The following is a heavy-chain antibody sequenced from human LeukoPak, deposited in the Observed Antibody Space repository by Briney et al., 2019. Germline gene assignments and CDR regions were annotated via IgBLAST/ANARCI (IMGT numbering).Heavy chain of an antibody. V-gene: IGHV3-21*04. CDR3: AKVSGGGLYYDGMDV. CDR2: ISSSSSYI. J-gene: IGHJ6*02. Sequence: PGGSLRLSCAASGFTFSSYSMNWVRQAPGKGLEWVSSISSSSSYIYYADSVKGRFTISRDSSKNTLYLQMNSLRVEDTAVYYCAKVSGGGLYYDGMDVWGQGTTVTVSS. CDR1: GFTFSSYS. D-gene: IGHD1-14*01.